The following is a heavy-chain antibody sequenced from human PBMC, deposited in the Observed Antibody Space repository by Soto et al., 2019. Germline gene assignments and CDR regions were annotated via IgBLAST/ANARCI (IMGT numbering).Heavy chain of an antibody. CDR1: GGSISGYF. CDR2: IYSSGST. V-gene: IGHV4-4*07. CDR3: ARAYDSNGNHAFDI. Sequence: PSETLSLTCIVSGGSISGYFWSWIRQPAGKGLDWIGRIYSSGSTNYNPSLNSRITMSVDTSKNQFSLKLSPVSAADTAVYYCARAYDSNGNHAFDIWGQGTLVTVSS. D-gene: IGHD3-22*01. J-gene: IGHJ3*02.